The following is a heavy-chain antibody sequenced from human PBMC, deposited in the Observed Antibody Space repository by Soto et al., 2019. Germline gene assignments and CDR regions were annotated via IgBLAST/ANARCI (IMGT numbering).Heavy chain of an antibody. D-gene: IGHD1-1*01. J-gene: IGHJ4*02. CDR1: GDSISITSYY. CDR2: IHYSGST. Sequence: QLQLQESGPGLVKPSETLSLTCTVSGDSISITSYYWGWVRQPPGKGLEWIGSIHYSGSTHYNPSLKSRVTITGDAHKNQFSVKLTAVTAGATAVYYCARTKDGTMYFDYWGQGTLVTVSS. CDR3: ARTKDGTMYFDY. V-gene: IGHV4-39*01.